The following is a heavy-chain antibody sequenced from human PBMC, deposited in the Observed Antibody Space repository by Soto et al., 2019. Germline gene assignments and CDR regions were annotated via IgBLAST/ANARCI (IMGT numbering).Heavy chain of an antibody. V-gene: IGHV3-23*01. CDR3: AKEYYHDSSGYYQKTHFDY. Sequence: GGSLRLSCAASGFTFSSYAMSWVRQAPGKGLEWVSAISGSGGSTYYANSVKGRFTISRDNSKNTLYLQMNSLRAEDTAVYYCAKEYYHDSSGYYQKTHFDYWGQGTLVTVSS. J-gene: IGHJ4*02. D-gene: IGHD3-22*01. CDR2: ISGSGGST. CDR1: GFTFSSYA.